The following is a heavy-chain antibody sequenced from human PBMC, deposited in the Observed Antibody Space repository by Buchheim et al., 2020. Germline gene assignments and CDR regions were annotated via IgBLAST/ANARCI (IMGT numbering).Heavy chain of an antibody. CDR3: AKCTGERMVCYDMDV. CDR2: ISYDGSNK. Sequence: QVQLVESGGGVVQPGRSLRLSCAASGFTFSSYGMHWVRQAPGKGLEWVAIISYDGSNKYYADSVKGRFTISRDKSKNTLYLQMNSLRAEDTAVYYCAKCTGERMVCYDMDVWGQGTT. V-gene: IGHV3-30*18. J-gene: IGHJ6*02. CDR1: GFTFSSYG. D-gene: IGHD1-1*01.